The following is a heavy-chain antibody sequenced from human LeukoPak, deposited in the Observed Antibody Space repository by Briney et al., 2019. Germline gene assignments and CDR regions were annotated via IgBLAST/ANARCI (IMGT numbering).Heavy chain of an antibody. CDR2: IKEDGSEQ. V-gene: IGHV3-7*01. CDR3: ARRLDY. Sequence: GGSLRLSCATSGFTFSNYWMSWVRQAPGKGLEWVANIKEDGSEQYYVDSVKGRFTISRDNAKNSLYLQMNNLRAEDTAVYYCARRLDYWGQGTLVTVSS. CDR1: GFTFSNYW. J-gene: IGHJ4*02.